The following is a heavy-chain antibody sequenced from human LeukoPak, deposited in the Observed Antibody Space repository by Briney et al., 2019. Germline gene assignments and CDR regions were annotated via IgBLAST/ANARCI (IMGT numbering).Heavy chain of an antibody. D-gene: IGHD6-19*01. J-gene: IGHJ4*02. Sequence: GGSLRLSCAASEFSFSNYWMTWARQAPGKGLEWVANINQDGSEKHYVDSVKGRFTISRDNGKDSLYLQMNSLRAEDTAAYYCARGQWRADRWGQGTLVTVSS. V-gene: IGHV3-7*03. CDR3: ARGQWRADR. CDR1: EFSFSNYW. CDR2: INQDGSEK.